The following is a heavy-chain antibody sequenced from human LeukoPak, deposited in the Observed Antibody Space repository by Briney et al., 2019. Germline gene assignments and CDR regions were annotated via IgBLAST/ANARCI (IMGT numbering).Heavy chain of an antibody. CDR3: TRHVVGATREDY. J-gene: IGHJ4*02. Sequence: GGSLKLSCAASGFIFSDSTMHWVRQASGKGLEWVGRIRSKANSYATTYAASVRGRFTISRNDSKNTAYLQMNSLKTEDTAVYYCTRHVVGATREDYWGQGTLATVSS. CDR2: IRSKANSYAT. CDR1: GFIFSDST. V-gene: IGHV3-73*01. D-gene: IGHD1-26*01.